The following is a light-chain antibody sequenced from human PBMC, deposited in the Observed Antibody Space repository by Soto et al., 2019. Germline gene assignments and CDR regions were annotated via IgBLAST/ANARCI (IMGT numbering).Light chain of an antibody. V-gene: IGKV3-20*01. Sequence: EIVLTQSPATLSLSPGERATLSCRASQSVSSKLAWYQQKPGQAPRLLIYDASSRATGIPDRFSGSGSGTDFTLTISRLEPEDFAVYYCQQYDNSLFTFGQGTRREIK. CDR1: QSVSSK. CDR2: DAS. CDR3: QQYDNSLFT. J-gene: IGKJ5*01.